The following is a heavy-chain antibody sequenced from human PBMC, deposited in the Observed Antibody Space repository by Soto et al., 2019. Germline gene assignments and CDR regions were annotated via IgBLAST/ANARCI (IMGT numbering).Heavy chain of an antibody. CDR2: INWKSDI. J-gene: IGHJ4*02. D-gene: IGHD3-16*01. CDR3: AISQDRGGRTTFIY. CDR1: GFTFDDNA. Sequence: GGSLRLSCAVSGFTFDDNAMHWVRQSPEKGLEWVSGINWKSDIGYADSVKGRFTIFRDNAENSLYLQMNSLRAEDTALYYCAISQDRGGRTTFIYWGQGTQVTSPQ. V-gene: IGHV3-9*01.